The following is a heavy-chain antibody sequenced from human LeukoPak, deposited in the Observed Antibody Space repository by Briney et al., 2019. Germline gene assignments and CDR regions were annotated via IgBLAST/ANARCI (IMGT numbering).Heavy chain of an antibody. J-gene: IGHJ4*02. CDR1: GGSISSHY. CDR3: ARVSYDFWSGYYNYYFDY. D-gene: IGHD3-3*01. CDR2: INYSGST. Sequence: SETLSLTCTVSGGSISSHYWSWIRQPPGKEQEWIGYINYSGSTNYNPSLKSRVTISVDTSKNQFSLKLSSVTAADTAVYYCARVSYDFWSGYYNYYFDYWGQGTLVTVSS. V-gene: IGHV4-59*11.